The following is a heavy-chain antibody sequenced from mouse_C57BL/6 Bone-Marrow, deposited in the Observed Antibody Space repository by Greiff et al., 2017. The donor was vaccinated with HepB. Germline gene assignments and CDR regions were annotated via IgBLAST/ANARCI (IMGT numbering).Heavy chain of an antibody. J-gene: IGHJ3*01. D-gene: IGHD1-1*01. Sequence: QVQLKQPGAELVKPGASVKLSCKASGYTFTTYWMHWVKQRPGRGLEWIGRIDPNSGGTKYNEKFKSKATLTVDKPSSTAYMQLSSLTSEDSAVYYCARGYYGSSYEGWFAYWGQGTLVTVSA. V-gene: IGHV1-72*01. CDR2: IDPNSGGT. CDR1: GYTFTTYW. CDR3: ARGYYGSSYEGWFAY.